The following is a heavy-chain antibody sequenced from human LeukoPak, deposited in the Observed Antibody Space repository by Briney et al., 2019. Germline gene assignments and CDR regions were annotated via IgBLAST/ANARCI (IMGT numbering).Heavy chain of an antibody. CDR3: ARSPTKRVPEDY. Sequence: KPSETLSLTCAVYGGSFSGYYWSWIRQPPGKGLEWIGEINHSGSTNYSPSLKSRVTISVDKSKNQFSLRLTSVTAADTAVYYCARSPTKRVPEDYWGQGTLVTVSS. CDR2: INHSGST. D-gene: IGHD2-2*01. CDR1: GGSFSGYY. V-gene: IGHV4-34*01. J-gene: IGHJ4*02.